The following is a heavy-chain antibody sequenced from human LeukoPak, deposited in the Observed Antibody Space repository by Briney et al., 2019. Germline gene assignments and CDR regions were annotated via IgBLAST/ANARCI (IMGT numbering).Heavy chain of an antibody. J-gene: IGHJ4*02. CDR1: GGSISSSSYY. CDR3: ARDRQFGEIDY. CDR2: IYYSGST. V-gene: IGHV4-39*07. D-gene: IGHD3-10*01. Sequence: SETLSLTCTVSGGSISSSSYYWGWIRQPPGKGLEWIGSIYYSGSTYYNPSLKSRVTISVDTSKNQFSLKLSSVTAADTAVYYCARDRQFGEIDYWGQGTLVTVSS.